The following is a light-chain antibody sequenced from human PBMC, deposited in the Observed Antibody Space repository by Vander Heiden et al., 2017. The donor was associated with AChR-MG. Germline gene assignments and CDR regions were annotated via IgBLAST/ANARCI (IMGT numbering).Light chain of an antibody. Sequence: DIQMTQSPSSLSASVGGRVTITCRASQSISTYLSWYQQKPGKAPELLIYAAFNLQSGVPSRFTGSGLGTDFTLTISSLQPEDFATYYCQQSYSTPWTFGQGTKVEIK. J-gene: IGKJ1*01. CDR2: AAF. CDR3: QQSYSTPWT. V-gene: IGKV1-39*01. CDR1: QSISTY.